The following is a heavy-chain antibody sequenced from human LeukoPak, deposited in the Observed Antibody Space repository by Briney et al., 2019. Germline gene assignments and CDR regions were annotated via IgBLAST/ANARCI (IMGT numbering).Heavy chain of an antibody. J-gene: IGHJ3*02. Sequence: GGSLRLSCTVSGFTFSNAWMSWVPQAPGKGLEWVGRIKSKTDGGTADYTAAVKGRFTISRDDSENTLYMQMDSLKTEDTAVYFCTTEYRHSSGWYGAFDIWGQGTMVAVSS. CDR3: TTEYRHSSGWYGAFDI. D-gene: IGHD6-19*01. CDR1: GFTFSNAW. CDR2: IKSKTDGGTA. V-gene: IGHV3-15*01.